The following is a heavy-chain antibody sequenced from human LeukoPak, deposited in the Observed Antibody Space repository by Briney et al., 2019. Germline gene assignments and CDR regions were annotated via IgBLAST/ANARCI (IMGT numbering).Heavy chain of an antibody. CDR1: GYTFTKYF. CDR2: ITAYNGNT. CDR3: ARPVAAPGGYYFDY. Sequence: GASVKVSCKASGYTFTKYFITWLRQAPGQGLEWMGWITAYNGNTNFAQKLQGRVTMTTDTSTSTAYMELRSLSSDDTAVYYCARPVAAPGGYYFDYWGQGTLVTVSS. J-gene: IGHJ4*02. D-gene: IGHD6-19*01. V-gene: IGHV1-18*01.